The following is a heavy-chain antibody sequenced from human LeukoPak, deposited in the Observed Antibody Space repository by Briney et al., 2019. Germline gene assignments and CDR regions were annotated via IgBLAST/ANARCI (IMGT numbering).Heavy chain of an antibody. J-gene: IGHJ4*02. V-gene: IGHV5-51*01. CDR1: GYSFSNYW. CDR3: ARQYYDILTVPNYFDS. Sequence: GESLQISCKGSGYSFSNYWIGWVRQMPGKGLEWVGIILPENSDTRYSPSFQGQVTVSADKSISTAYLQWSSLKAADTAMYYCARQYYDILTVPNYFDSWGQGTLVTVSS. D-gene: IGHD3-9*01. CDR2: ILPENSDT.